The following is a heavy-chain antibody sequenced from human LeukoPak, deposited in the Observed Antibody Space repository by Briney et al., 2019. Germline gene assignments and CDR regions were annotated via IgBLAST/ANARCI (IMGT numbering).Heavy chain of an antibody. CDR1: TYTFTRHW. CDR3: ARLSGRSNFDS. Sequence: GESLKISCNGSTYTFTRHWVGWVRQVPGKGLEWMGIIFPGDSDVAYSPSFRGQVTISVDQSINTAYLQWSSLETSDTAIYYCARLSGRSNFDSWGQGTRVTVSS. CDR2: IFPGDSDV. D-gene: IGHD2-15*01. J-gene: IGHJ4*02. V-gene: IGHV5-51*01.